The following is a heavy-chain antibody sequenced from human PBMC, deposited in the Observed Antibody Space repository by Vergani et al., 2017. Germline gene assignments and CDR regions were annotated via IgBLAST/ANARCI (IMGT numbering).Heavy chain of an antibody. D-gene: IGHD5-24*01. CDR2: IKNTGDST. Sequence: EVQLLQSEGAVVQPGGSLRLSCVASGFTFSSHARSWVRQGHGQGLEWVSSIKNTGDSTHYANSLKGRLTISRDNSKNTLYLQINILRVEDTSVNYCGRGSDNYNWGKGTRVTVSS. J-gene: IGHJ4*02. V-gene: IGHV3-23*01. CDR3: GRGSDNYN. CDR1: GFTFSSHA.